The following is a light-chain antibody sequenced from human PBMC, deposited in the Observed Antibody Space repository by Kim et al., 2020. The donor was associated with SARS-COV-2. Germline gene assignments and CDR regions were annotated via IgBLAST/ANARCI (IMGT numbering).Light chain of an antibody. CDR2: RNN. V-gene: IGLV1-47*01. Sequence: QSVLTQPPSASGTPGQRVTISCSGSSSNIGSNYVYWYQQLPGTAPKLLIYRNNQRPSGVPDRFSGSKSGTSASLAISGLRSEDEADYYCAAWDDSLGSVFGGGTQLTVL. CDR3: AAWDDSLGSV. CDR1: SSNIGSNY. J-gene: IGLJ3*02.